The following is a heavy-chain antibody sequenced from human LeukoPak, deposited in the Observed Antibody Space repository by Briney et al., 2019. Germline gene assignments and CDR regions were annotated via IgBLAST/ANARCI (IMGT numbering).Heavy chain of an antibody. Sequence: PSQTLSLTCTVSGGSISSGGYYWSWIRQPPGKGLEWIGYIYHSGSTYYNPSLKSRVTISVDRSKNQFSLKLSSVTAADTAVYYCARDLITIFGVVPTRRVWYFDLWGRGTLVTVSS. J-gene: IGHJ2*01. D-gene: IGHD3-3*01. CDR1: GGSISSGGYY. V-gene: IGHV4-30-2*01. CDR2: IYHSGST. CDR3: ARDLITIFGVVPTRRVWYFDL.